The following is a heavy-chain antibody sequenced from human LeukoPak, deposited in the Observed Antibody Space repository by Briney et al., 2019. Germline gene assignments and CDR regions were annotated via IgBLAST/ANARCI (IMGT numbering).Heavy chain of an antibody. D-gene: IGHD1-26*01. V-gene: IGHV3-33*01. CDR1: GFTFSSYG. J-gene: IGHJ4*02. Sequence: RSLRLSCGASGFTFSSYGMHWVRQAPGKGLEWVALIYYDGSQTHYSDSVKGRFTISRDNSKNTVDLQMNSLRVEDTAVYYCARAGLLATFDYWGQGTLVTVSS. CDR3: ARAGLLATFDY. CDR2: IYYDGSQT.